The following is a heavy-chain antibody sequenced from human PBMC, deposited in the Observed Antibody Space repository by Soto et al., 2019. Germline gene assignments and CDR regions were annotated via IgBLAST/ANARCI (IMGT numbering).Heavy chain of an antibody. CDR3: AKDLIVDWLRTFRSAP. CDR1: GFTFSSYA. D-gene: IGHD3-9*01. J-gene: IGHJ5*02. CDR2: ISGSGGST. V-gene: IGHV3-23*01. Sequence: PGGSLGLCCAASGFTFSSYAMSWVRQAPGKGLEWVSAISGSGGSTYYADSVKGRFTISRDNSKNTLYLQMNSLRAEDTAVYYCAKDLIVDWLRTFRSAPWGQGTLVTVSS.